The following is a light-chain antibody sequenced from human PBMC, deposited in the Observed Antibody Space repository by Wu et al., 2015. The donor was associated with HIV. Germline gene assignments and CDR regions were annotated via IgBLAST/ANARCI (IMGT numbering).Light chain of an antibody. Sequence: EVVMTQSPATLSVSPGERATLSCRASQSVNVYLAWYLQRPGQAPRLLIYAASSLPIGVPSRFSGSRSGTDFTLTISSLQPEDLGTYYCLQDHSYLTFGGGTRVEIK. CDR3: LQDHSYLT. J-gene: IGKJ4*01. CDR2: AAS. CDR1: QSVNVY. V-gene: IGKV3-15*01.